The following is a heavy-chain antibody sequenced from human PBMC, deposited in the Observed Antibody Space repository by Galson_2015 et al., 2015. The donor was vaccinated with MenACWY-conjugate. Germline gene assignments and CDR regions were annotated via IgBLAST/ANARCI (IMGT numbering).Heavy chain of an antibody. J-gene: IGHJ4*02. D-gene: IGHD2-21*02. CDR1: GGSISDYF. V-gene: IGHV4-59*01. CDR3: AREGVRASFCRGCFASYFEH. Sequence: ATLSRPCRVSGGSISDYFWPWVRQSPGRGVEWIGYVDYSGSTNYNPSLKSRVTMSVDTSKNQFSLKMTSMTAADTAVYYCAREGVRASFCRGCFASYFEHWGQGTLVTVSS. CDR2: VDYSGST.